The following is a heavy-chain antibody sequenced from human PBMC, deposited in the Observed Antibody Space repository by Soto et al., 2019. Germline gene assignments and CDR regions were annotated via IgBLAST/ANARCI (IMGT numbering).Heavy chain of an antibody. CDR2: IYHSGST. CDR1: SGPISSSNW. D-gene: IGHD2-15*01. V-gene: IGHV4-4*02. CDR3: ARDLRGWGYCSGGSCKEDAFDI. Sequence: ASETLSLTCAVSSGPISSSNWWSWVRQPPGKGLEWIGEIYHSGSTNYNPSLKSRVTISVDKSKNQFSLKLSSVTAADTAVYYCARDLRGWGYCSGGSCKEDAFDIWGQGTMVTVSS. J-gene: IGHJ3*02.